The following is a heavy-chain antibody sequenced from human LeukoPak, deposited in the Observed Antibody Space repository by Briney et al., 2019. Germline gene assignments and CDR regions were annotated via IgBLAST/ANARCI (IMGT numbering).Heavy chain of an antibody. CDR1: GGSISSYY. CDR2: IYYSGST. D-gene: IGHD1-26*01. Sequence: SETLSLTCSVSGGSISSYYWSWIRQPPGKGLEWIGYIYYSGSTNYNPSLKSRVTISVDTSKNQFSLKLSSVTAADTAVYYCARLGFSNSGSYLAPSDYWGQGTLVTVSS. CDR3: ARLGFSNSGSYLAPSDY. J-gene: IGHJ4*02. V-gene: IGHV4-59*08.